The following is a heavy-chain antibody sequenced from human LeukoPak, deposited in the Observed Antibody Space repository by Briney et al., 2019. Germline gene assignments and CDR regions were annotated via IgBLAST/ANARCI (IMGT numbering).Heavy chain of an antibody. CDR1: GFTFSSYG. CDR2: ISSSSSYI. J-gene: IGHJ4*02. V-gene: IGHV3-21*01. D-gene: IGHD4-23*01. CDR3: ARYYGGNSGAVY. Sequence: GGSLRPSCAASGFTFSSYGMHWVRQAPGKGLEWVSSISSSSSYIYYADSVKGRFTISRDNAKNSLYLQMNSLRAEDTAVYYCARYYGGNSGAVYWGQGTLVTVSS.